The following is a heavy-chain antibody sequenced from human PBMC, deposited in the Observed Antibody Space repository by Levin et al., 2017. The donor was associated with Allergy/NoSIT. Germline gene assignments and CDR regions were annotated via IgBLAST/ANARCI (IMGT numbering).Heavy chain of an antibody. CDR2: ISSSSSTI. J-gene: IGHJ4*02. CDR1: GFTFSSYS. V-gene: IGHV3-48*01. D-gene: IGHD2-15*01. Sequence: GESLKISCAASGFTFSSYSMNWVRQAPGKGLEWVSYISSSSSTIYYADSVKGRFTISRDNAKNSLYLQMNSLRAEDTAVYYCARGMRGGFDYWGQGTLVTVSS. CDR3: ARGMRGGFDY.